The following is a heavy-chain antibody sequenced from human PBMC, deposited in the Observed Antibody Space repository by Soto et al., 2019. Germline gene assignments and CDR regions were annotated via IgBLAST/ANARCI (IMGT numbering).Heavy chain of an antibody. CDR3: AREDYGGNDY. V-gene: IGHV4-34*01. Sequence: QVQLQQWGAGLLKPSETLSLTCAVYGGSFSGYYWSWIRQPPGKGLEWIGEIKHSGSTNYNPSLKSRVTISVDTSKNQFSLKLSSVTAADTAVYYCAREDYGGNDYWGQGTLVTVSS. CDR1: GGSFSGYY. J-gene: IGHJ4*02. D-gene: IGHD4-17*01. CDR2: IKHSGST.